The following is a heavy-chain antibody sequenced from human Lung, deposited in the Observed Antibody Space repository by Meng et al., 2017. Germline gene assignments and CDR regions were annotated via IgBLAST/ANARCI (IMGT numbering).Heavy chain of an antibody. J-gene: IGHJ5*02. CDR3: ARGGSVQSP. CDR2: INHSGGT. CDR1: GGSLSGFY. V-gene: IGHV4-34*01. Sequence: QMRLHQWGAGLLKPSETLSLTCAVSGGSLSGFYWSWIRQSPGKGLGWIGEINHSGGTNFNPSFKSRVTMSVDASKNHFSLNLRSVTAADTAVYYCARGGSVQSPWGQGTLVTVSS.